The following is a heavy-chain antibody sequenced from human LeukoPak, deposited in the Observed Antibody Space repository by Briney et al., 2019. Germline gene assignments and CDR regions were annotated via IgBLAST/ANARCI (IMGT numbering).Heavy chain of an antibody. CDR1: GLSLSSYS. J-gene: IGHJ4*02. V-gene: IGHV3-48*04. Sequence: PGGSLRLSCAASGLSLSSYSMNWVRQAPGKGLEWVSYISSSSSTIYYADSVKGRFTISRDNAKNSLYLQMNSLRAEDTAVYYCARDPRGYDSSGSRWGQGTLVTVSS. D-gene: IGHD3-22*01. CDR2: ISSSSSTI. CDR3: ARDPRGYDSSGSR.